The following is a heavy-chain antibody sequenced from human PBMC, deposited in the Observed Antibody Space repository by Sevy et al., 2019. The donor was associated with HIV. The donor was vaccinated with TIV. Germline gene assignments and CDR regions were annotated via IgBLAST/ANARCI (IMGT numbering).Heavy chain of an antibody. CDR3: ARASRVTLILIVRIGWHFDL. CDR1: GFSVSSSY. V-gene: IGHV3-53*01. Sequence: GGSLRLSCAASGFSVSSSYVTWVRQAPGKGLEWVSVISTDGSTYYADSVKGRFTISRDSSKNTLSLQMNSLRGEDTAVYYCARASRVTLILIVRIGWHFDLWCRGTLVTVSS. CDR2: ISTDGST. D-gene: IGHD3-22*01. J-gene: IGHJ2*01.